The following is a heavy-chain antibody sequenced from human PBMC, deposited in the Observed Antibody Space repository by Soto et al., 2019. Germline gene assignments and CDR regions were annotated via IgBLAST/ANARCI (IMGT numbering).Heavy chain of an antibody. CDR1: GGSISSSDYW. D-gene: IGHD2-15*01. CDR3: ARQIGRGRGSLDH. Sequence: QLQRQESGPGLVKPSETLSLTCTVSGGSISSSDYWWGWIRQPPGKGLEWIGSIYYTGSTYYNPSLKTRVITSVDTSKSHFSLRLSSVTAADTAVYYWARQIGRGRGSLDHWGQGTLVTVSS. V-gene: IGHV4-39*01. J-gene: IGHJ4*02. CDR2: IYYTGST.